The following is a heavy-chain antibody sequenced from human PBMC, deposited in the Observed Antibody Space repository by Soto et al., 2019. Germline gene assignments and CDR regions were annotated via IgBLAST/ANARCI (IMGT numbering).Heavy chain of an antibody. V-gene: IGHV4-61*01. CDR1: GGSVSSGSYY. Sequence: ASETLSLTCTVSGGSVSSGSYYWSWIRQPPGKGLEWIGYIYYSGSTNYNPSLKSRVTISVDTSKNQFSLKLSSVTAADTAVYYCARGSDVKDFDYWGQGTLVTVSS. CDR3: ARGSDVKDFDY. J-gene: IGHJ4*02. D-gene: IGHD3-10*01. CDR2: IYYSGST.